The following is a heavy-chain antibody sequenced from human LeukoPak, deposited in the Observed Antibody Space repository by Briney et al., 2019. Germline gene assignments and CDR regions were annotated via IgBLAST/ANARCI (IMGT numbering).Heavy chain of an antibody. CDR2: ISGSGGST. J-gene: IGHJ4*02. CDR3: ARDKDLDYFDY. V-gene: IGHV3-23*01. CDR1: GFTFSSYA. Sequence: PGGSLRLSCAASGFTFSSYAMTWVRQAPGKGLEWVSGISGSGGSTYYADSVKGRFTISRDNSKNTVYLQMNSLRAEDTAVYYCARDKDLDYFDYWGQGTLVTVSS.